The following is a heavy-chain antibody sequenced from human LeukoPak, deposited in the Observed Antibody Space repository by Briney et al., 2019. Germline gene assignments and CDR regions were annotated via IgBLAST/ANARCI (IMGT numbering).Heavy chain of an antibody. D-gene: IGHD4-17*01. CDR2: ISSSGSTI. CDR1: GFTFSSYG. V-gene: IGHV3-48*04. J-gene: IGHJ5*02. Sequence: PGGSLRLSCAASGFTFSSYGMHWVRQAPGRGLEWVSYISSSGSTIYYADSVKGRFTISRDNAKNSLYLQMNSLRAEDTAVYYCAREDYDWFDPWGQGTLVTVSS. CDR3: AREDYDWFDP.